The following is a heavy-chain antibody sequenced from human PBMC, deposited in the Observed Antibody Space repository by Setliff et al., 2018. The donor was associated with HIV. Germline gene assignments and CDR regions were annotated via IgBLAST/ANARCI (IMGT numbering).Heavy chain of an antibody. CDR1: GGSINNYF. J-gene: IGHJ4*02. Sequence: PSETLSLTCTVSGGSINNYFWSWIRQPPGKGLEWLGCLYYTGRANYNPSLKSRLTVSVDASTRTVYMELSRLRSGDTAVYYCASHAMTVDTGLFHYWGQGTLVTVSS. CDR3: ASHAMTVDTGLFHY. V-gene: IGHV4-59*08. D-gene: IGHD3-9*01. CDR2: LYYTGRA.